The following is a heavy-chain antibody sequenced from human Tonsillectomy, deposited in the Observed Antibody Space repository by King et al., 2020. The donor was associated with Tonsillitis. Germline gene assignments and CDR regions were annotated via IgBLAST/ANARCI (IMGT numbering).Heavy chain of an antibody. CDR1: GYSFTSYW. CDR3: ARLLHDSSAYLYFDY. D-gene: IGHD3-22*01. Sequence: EAQLVQSGAEVKKPGESLRISCKGSGYSFTSYWISWVRQMPGKGLEWMGRIDPSDSYTNYSPSFQGHVTISADKSISTAYLQWSSLKASDTAMYYCARLLHDSSAYLYFDYWGQGTLVTVSS. CDR2: IDPSDSYT. V-gene: IGHV5-10-1*03. J-gene: IGHJ4*02.